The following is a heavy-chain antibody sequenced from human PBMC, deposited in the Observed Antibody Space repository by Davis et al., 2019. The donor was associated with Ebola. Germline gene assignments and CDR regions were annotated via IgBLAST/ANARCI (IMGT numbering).Heavy chain of an antibody. CDR1: GGSISSSTYH. Sequence: PSETLSLTCTVSGGSISSSTYHWVWVRQPPGKGLEWIGSIFHTGATYYSPSLKSRVTMFVDTSKNQFSLNVYSVTAADTAIYYCATDILSRPRDWGQGTLVTVSS. CDR3: ATDILSRPRD. CDR2: IFHTGAT. V-gene: IGHV4-39*02. J-gene: IGHJ4*02.